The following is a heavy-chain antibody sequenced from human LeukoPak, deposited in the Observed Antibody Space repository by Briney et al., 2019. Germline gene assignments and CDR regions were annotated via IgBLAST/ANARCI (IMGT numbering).Heavy chain of an antibody. CDR3: AKGAHYYGSGSYDY. Sequence: GGSLRLSCAASGFTFSSYAMSWVRQAPGKGLEWVSAISGSGGSTYYADPVKGRFTISRDNSKNTLYLQMNSLRAEDTAVYYCAKGAHYYGSGSYDYWGQGTLVTVSS. CDR2: ISGSGGST. D-gene: IGHD3-10*01. J-gene: IGHJ4*02. V-gene: IGHV3-23*01. CDR1: GFTFSSYA.